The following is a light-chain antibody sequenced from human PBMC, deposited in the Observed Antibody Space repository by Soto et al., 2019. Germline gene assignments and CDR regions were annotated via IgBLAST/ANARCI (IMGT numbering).Light chain of an antibody. Sequence: QSVLTQPASVSGSPGQSITISCTGTSSDVGSHNLVSWYQQHPGQAPKLMIYEVSKRPLGVSARFSASKSGNTASLTISGLQAEDKADYYCCSYGGSRAVFGGGTQLTVL. CDR1: SSDVGSHNL. CDR3: CSYGGSRAV. CDR2: EVS. V-gene: IGLV2-23*02. J-gene: IGLJ7*01.